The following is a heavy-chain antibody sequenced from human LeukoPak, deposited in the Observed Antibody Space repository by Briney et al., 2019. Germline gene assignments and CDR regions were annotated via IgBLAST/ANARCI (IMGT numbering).Heavy chain of an antibody. V-gene: IGHV4-31*03. CDR3: ARRPRSYSSSWIDY. CDR2: IYYSGST. D-gene: IGHD6-13*01. J-gene: IGHJ4*02. CDR1: GGSISSGGYY. Sequence: PSQTLSLTCTVSGGSISSGGYYWSWIRQHPGKGLEWIGYIYYSGSTYYNPSLKSRVTISVDTSKNQFSLKLSSVTAADTAVCYCARRPRSYSSSWIDYWGQGTLVTVSS.